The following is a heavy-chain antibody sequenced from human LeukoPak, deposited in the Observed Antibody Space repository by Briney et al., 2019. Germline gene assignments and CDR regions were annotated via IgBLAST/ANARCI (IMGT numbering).Heavy chain of an antibody. CDR3: ARVSSSSLFDY. V-gene: IGHV3-11*04. D-gene: IGHD6-6*01. CDR1: GGSISSYY. CDR2: ISSSDNTI. J-gene: IGHJ4*02. Sequence: PSETLSLTCTVSGGSISSYYWSWIRQAPGKGLEWVSYISSSDNTIYDADSVKGRFAISRDNAKNSLYLQMNSLRVEDTAVYYCARVSSSSLFDYWGRGVLVTVSS.